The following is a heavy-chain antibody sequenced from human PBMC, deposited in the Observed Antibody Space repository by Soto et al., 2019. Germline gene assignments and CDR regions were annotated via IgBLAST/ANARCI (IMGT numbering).Heavy chain of an antibody. CDR2: IYPGDSDT. V-gene: IGHV5-51*01. CDR3: ARLGLGSSSWYNWFDP. J-gene: IGHJ5*02. D-gene: IGHD6-13*01. Sequence: GESLKISCRGSGYSFTSYWIGWVLQMPGKGLEWMGIIYPGDSDTRYSPSFQGQVTISADKSISTAYLQWSSLKASDTAMYYCARLGLGSSSWYNWFDPWGQGTLVTVS. CDR1: GYSFTSYW.